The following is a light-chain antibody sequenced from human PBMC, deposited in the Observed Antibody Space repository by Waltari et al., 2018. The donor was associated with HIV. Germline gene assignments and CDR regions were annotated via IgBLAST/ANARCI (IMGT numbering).Light chain of an antibody. CDR1: RLRSFF. Sequence: SSELTQDPVLSVVLGQTIKITCQGDRLRSFFPNWYQQTPGQAPILVVYGANRRPSGIPDRFSASNSVNTASWIISDSQAVDEADYYCHSRDTDGDHYVFGGGTRVIV. J-gene: IGLJ1*01. CDR3: HSRDTDGDHYV. V-gene: IGLV3-19*01. CDR2: GAN.